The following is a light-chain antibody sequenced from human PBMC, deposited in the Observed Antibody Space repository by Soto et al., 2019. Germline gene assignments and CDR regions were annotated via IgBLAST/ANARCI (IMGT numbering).Light chain of an antibody. V-gene: IGKV1-39*01. CDR3: QQSYSNPV. J-gene: IGKJ3*01. Sequence: DIQMTQSPSSLSASVGDSVTITCRASQSISNYVNWYQHKLGKAPTLLIYAASVLQSGAPSKFSGSGSGTDFTLTSSSLQPEDFATYYCQQSYSNPVFGPGPKVDIK. CDR2: AAS. CDR1: QSISNY.